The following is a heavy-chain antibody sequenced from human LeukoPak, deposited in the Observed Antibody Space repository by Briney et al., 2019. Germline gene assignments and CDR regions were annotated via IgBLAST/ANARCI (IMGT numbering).Heavy chain of an antibody. J-gene: IGHJ4*02. CDR1: GFTFGDYA. D-gene: IGHD2-21*02. V-gene: IGHV3-49*04. CDR3: TRGGGNCGGDCPYYFDY. Sequence: GGSLRLSCTASGFTFGDYAMSWVRQAPGKGLEWVGFISTKAYGGTTEYAASVKGRFTISRDDSKSIAYLQMNSLKTEDTAVYYGTRGGGNCGGDCPYYFDYWGQGTLVTVSS. CDR2: ISTKAYGGTT.